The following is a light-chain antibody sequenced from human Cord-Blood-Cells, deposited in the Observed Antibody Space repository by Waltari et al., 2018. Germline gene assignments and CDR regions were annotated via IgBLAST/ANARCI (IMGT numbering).Light chain of an antibody. CDR3: SSYTSSSWV. Sequence: QSALTQPASVSGSPGQSITISCTGTSSDVGGYNYVSWYQQHPGKAPKLMIYEVSNRPSGVSKRFSGSKSGNTASLTISGLQAEDEADYYCSSYTSSSWVFGGGTKLTVL. V-gene: IGLV2-14*01. CDR1: SSDVGGYNY. J-gene: IGLJ3*02. CDR2: EVS.